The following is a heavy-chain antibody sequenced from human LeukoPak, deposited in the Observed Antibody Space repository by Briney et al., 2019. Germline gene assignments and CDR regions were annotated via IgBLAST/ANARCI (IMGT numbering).Heavy chain of an antibody. V-gene: IGHV4-59*03. CDR3: AKYVWGSYPTFEDY. Sequence: SETLSLTCTFSGGSIRSYYWSWIRQPPGKGLEWIGYISYSWSTNYNPSLKSRVTITVDTSKNPFSPKLSSVTAADTAVYYCAKYVWGSYPTFEDYWGQGALVTVSS. D-gene: IGHD3-16*02. CDR1: GGSIRSYY. J-gene: IGHJ4*02. CDR2: ISYSWST.